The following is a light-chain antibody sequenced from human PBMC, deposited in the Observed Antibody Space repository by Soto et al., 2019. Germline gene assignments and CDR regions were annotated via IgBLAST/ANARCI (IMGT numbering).Light chain of an antibody. CDR2: GAS. J-gene: IGKJ5*01. CDR1: QSVSSN. CDR3: HQYNNSPPGT. V-gene: IGKV3-15*01. Sequence: EIVGAQTLATLSVSEGEKSSVVCGASQSVSSNLAWYQQKPGQAPRLLIYGASTRATGILPTFSGSGSGTAVTVIIISRPSDDFGVYYCHQYNNSPPGTVGQGTRLEIK.